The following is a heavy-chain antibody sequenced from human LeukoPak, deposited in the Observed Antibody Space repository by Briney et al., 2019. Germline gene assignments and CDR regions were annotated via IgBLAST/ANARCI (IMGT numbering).Heavy chain of an antibody. CDR1: GGSISSYY. D-gene: IGHD2-15*01. V-gene: IGHV4-4*07. Sequence: WETLSLTCTVSGGSISSYYWSWIRQPSGKGLEWIGRIYTSGSTNYNPSLKSRVTMSVDTSKNQFSLKLSSVTAADTAVYYCARDIVVVVAAINWFDPWGQGTLVTVSS. CDR3: ARDIVVVVAAINWFDP. CDR2: IYTSGST. J-gene: IGHJ5*02.